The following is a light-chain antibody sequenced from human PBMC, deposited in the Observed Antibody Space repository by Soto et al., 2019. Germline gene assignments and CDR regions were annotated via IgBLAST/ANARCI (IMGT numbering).Light chain of an antibody. CDR3: QVWDSSSSYV. CDR2: YDS. CDR1: NIGSKS. Sequence: SYELTQPPSVSVAPGKTARITCGGTNIGSKSVHWYQQKPGQAPVLVIYYDSDRPSGIPERFSGSNSGNTATLTISRVEAGDEADYYCQVWDSSSSYVFGTGTKLTVL. V-gene: IGLV3-21*04. J-gene: IGLJ1*01.